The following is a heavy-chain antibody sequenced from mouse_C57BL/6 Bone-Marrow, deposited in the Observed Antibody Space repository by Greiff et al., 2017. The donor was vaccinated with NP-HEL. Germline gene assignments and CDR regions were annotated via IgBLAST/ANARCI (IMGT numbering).Heavy chain of an antibody. CDR2: IYPGDGDT. D-gene: IGHD1-1*01. V-gene: IGHV1-82*01. CDR3: ARRTLLLLRYGWYFDV. CDR1: GYAFSSSW. J-gene: IGHJ1*03. Sequence: QVQLQQSGPELVKPGASVKISCKASGYAFSSSWMNWVKQRPGKGLEWIGRIYPGDGDTNYNGKFKGKATLTADKSSSTAYMQLSSLTSEDSAVYFCARRTLLLLRYGWYFDVWGTGTTVTVSS.